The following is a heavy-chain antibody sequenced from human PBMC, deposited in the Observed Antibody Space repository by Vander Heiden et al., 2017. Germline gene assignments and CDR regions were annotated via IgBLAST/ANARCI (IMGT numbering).Heavy chain of an antibody. J-gene: IGHJ4*02. Sequence: EVQLLESGGGLVQPGGSVRLSCAASGFTFSSYAMSWVRQAPGKGLEWVSAISGSGGSTYYADSVKGRFTISRDNSKNTLYLQMNSLRAEDTTVYYCAKNYDFWSGYSLGYFDYWGQGTLVTVSS. V-gene: IGHV3-23*01. CDR1: GFTFSSYA. D-gene: IGHD3-3*01. CDR2: ISGSGGST. CDR3: AKNYDFWSGYSLGYFDY.